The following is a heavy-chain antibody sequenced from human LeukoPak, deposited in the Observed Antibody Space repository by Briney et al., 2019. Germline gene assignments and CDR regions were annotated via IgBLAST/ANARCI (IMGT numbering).Heavy chain of an antibody. V-gene: IGHV3-23*01. J-gene: IGHJ4*02. CDR1: GVTFSSYA. Sequence: GGSLRLSCAASGVTFSSYAMSWVRQAPGKGLEWVSAISGNGGSTYYADSVKGRFTISRDNSKNTLYLQMNTLRAEDTAVYYCAKFRPITSVAGTIFHYWGQGTLVTVSS. CDR3: AKFRPITSVAGTIFHY. CDR2: ISGNGGST. D-gene: IGHD6-19*01.